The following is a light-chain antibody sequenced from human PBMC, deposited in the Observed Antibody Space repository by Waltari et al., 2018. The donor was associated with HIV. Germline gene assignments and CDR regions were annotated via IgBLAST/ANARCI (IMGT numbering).Light chain of an antibody. Sequence: DIVMTQSPDSLAVSLGERATINCTSSQSVLATSANQHYLAWYQQRPGQPPTLLISLASSRESGVPDRFSGSGSVTDFALTISSLQAEDVAVYYCQQYFLTPFTFGGGTKVEIK. CDR2: LAS. CDR3: QQYFLTPFT. V-gene: IGKV4-1*01. CDR1: QSVLATSANQHY. J-gene: IGKJ4*01.